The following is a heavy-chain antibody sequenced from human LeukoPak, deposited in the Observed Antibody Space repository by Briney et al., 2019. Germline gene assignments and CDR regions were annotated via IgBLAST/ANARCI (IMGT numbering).Heavy chain of an antibody. CDR3: ARDSESENEAFDI. CDR2: ISHSGST. CDR1: GGSISSGGYY. Sequence: SETLSLTCTVSGGSISSGGYYWSWIRQHPGKGLEWIGYISHSGSTYYNTSLQSRVIISVDTSKNQFSLKLSSVTAAGTAIYYCARDSESENEAFDIWGQGTRVTVS. V-gene: IGHV4-31*03. J-gene: IGHJ3*02. D-gene: IGHD3-10*01.